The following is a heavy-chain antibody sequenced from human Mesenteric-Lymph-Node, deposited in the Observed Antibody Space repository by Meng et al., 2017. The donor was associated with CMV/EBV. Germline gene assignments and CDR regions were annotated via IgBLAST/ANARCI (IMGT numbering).Heavy chain of an antibody. CDR3: ARLEAAGTFRYFDL. CDR2: ISWNSGSI. V-gene: IGHV3-9*01. J-gene: IGHJ2*01. Sequence: GGSLRLSCAASGFTFSSYGMHWVRQAPGKGLEWVSGISWNSGSIGYADSVKGRFTISRDNAKNSLYLQMNSLRAEDTALYHCARLEAAGTFRYFDLWGRGTLVTVSS. CDR1: GFTFSSYG. D-gene: IGHD6-13*01.